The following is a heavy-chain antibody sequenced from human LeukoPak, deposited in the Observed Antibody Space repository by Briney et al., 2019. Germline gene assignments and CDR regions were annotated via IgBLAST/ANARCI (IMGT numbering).Heavy chain of an antibody. CDR3: ARGGSGSYYPGYFGY. V-gene: IGHV1-69*04. D-gene: IGHD1-26*01. J-gene: IGHJ4*02. CDR1: GGTFSSYA. CDR2: IIPILGIA. Sequence: GASVKVSCKASGGTFSSYAISWVRQAPGQGLEWMGRIIPILGIANYAQKFQGRVTITTDESTSTAYMELSSPRSEDTAVYYCARGGSGSYYPGYFGYWGQGTLVTVSS.